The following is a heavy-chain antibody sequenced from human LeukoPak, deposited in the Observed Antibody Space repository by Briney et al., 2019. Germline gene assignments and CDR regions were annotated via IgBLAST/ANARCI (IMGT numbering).Heavy chain of an antibody. J-gene: IGHJ6*03. CDR3: ARSTGFYTTYYMDV. D-gene: IGHD3-22*01. V-gene: IGHV4-4*07. CDR2: ICSGGTT. CDR1: GDSMGNYY. Sequence: TSETLSLTCTVSGDSMGNYYWNWLRQPAGKGLEWIGRICSGGTTYANPSLESPVTMSVDTSNNHISLRLSSATAADTAVYYCARSTGFYTTYYMDVWGKGTTVTVSS.